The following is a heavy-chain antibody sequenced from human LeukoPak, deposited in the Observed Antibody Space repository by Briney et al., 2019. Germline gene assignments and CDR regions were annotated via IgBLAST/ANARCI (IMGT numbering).Heavy chain of an antibody. CDR1: GFTFSSYE. CDR3: AREPYYSGMDV. V-gene: IGHV3-48*03. Sequence: GGSLRLSCAASGFTFSSYEMNWVRQAPGKGLEWVSYISSSGGTKYYADSVKGRFTISRDNAKNSLYLQMNSLSAEDTAVYYCAREPYYSGMDVWGQGTTVTVSS. J-gene: IGHJ6*02. CDR2: ISSSGGTK.